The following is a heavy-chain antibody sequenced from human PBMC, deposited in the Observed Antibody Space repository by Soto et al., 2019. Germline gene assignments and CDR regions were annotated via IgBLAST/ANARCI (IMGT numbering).Heavy chain of an antibody. D-gene: IGHD6-19*01. CDR3: ARDRGAVVGQFFDY. CDR1: GFTFSAYY. CDR2: ISSSGDTG. J-gene: IGHJ4*02. Sequence: QVYLVESGGGLVKPGESLRLSCAASGFTFSAYYMSWIRQAPGKGLEWISYISSSGDTGNYADSVKGRFTVSRDNAKNSLYLEMNSLRAEDTAVYYCARDRGAVVGQFFDYWGQGTLVPVSS. V-gene: IGHV3-11*01.